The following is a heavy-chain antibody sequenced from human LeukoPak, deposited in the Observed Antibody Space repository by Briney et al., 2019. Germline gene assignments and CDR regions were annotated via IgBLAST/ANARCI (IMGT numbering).Heavy chain of an antibody. D-gene: IGHD3-22*01. J-gene: IGHJ4*02. CDR2: ISSSSSYI. CDR1: GFTFSSYS. Sequence: GGSLRLSCAASGFTFSSYSMNWVRQAPGKGVEWVSSISSSSSYIYYADSVRGRFTISRDNAKNSLYLQMNSLRAEDTALYYCARRAGDYSHPYDYWGQGTLVTVSS. CDR3: ARRAGDYSHPYDY. V-gene: IGHV3-21*01.